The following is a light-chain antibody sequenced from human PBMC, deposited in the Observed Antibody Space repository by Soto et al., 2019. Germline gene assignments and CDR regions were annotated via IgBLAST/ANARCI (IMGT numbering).Light chain of an antibody. CDR1: QSISSW. CDR2: MVS. Sequence: DIQMTQSPSTLSASVGDRVTITCRASQSISSWLAWYQQKPGKAPKLLIYMVSSLESGVPSRLSGSGSGTEFTLTISSLQPDDFATYYCQQYNSYSWTFGQGTKVEIK. J-gene: IGKJ1*01. V-gene: IGKV1-5*03. CDR3: QQYNSYSWT.